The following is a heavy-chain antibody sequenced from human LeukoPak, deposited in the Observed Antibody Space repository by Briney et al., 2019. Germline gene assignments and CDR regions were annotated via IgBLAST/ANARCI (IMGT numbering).Heavy chain of an antibody. CDR1: GGSISSGDYY. CDR2: IYYSGST. Sequence: SETLSLTCTVSGGSISSGDYYWSWIRQPPGKGLEWIGYIYYSGSTYYNPSLKSRVTISEDTSKNQFSLKLSSVTAADTAVYYCANSANYGGNSGYFDYWGQGTLVTVSS. D-gene: IGHD4-23*01. J-gene: IGHJ4*02. V-gene: IGHV4-30-4*01. CDR3: ANSANYGGNSGYFDY.